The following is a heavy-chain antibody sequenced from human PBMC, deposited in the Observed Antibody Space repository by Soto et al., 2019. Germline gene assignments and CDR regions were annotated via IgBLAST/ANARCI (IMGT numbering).Heavy chain of an antibody. J-gene: IGHJ6*03. CDR2: ISSSSSTI. V-gene: IGHV3-48*01. CDR3: ARGYFDFWSGYYLVPYMDL. D-gene: IGHD3-3*01. Sequence: GGSLRLSCAASGFTFSSYSMNWVRQAPGKGLEWVSYISSSSSTIYYADSVKGRFTISRDNAKNSLYLQMNSLRAEDTAVYYCARGYFDFWSGYYLVPYMDLWGKATTLTLS. CDR1: GFTFSSYS.